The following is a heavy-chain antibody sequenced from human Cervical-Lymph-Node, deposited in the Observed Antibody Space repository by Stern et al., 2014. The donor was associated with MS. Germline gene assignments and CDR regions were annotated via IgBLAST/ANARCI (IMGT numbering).Heavy chain of an antibody. V-gene: IGHV3-53*01. CDR1: GFTVSRDY. J-gene: IGHJ4*02. D-gene: IGHD1-1*01. CDR3: ARDTSSPERSDW. CDR2: ITPVGST. Sequence: VQLVESGGGVIQPGGSLRLSCTAAGFTVSRDYMTWVRQAPGKGLEWVSLITPVGSTFYTDSVEGRFTISRDDSKNTVYHHMTSLRAEDTAMYYCARDTSSPERSDWWGQGTLVTVSS.